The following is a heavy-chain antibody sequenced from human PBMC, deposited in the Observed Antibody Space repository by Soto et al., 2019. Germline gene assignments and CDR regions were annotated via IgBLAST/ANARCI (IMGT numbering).Heavy chain of an antibody. CDR2: IYWNDDK. V-gene: IGHV2-5*01. CDR3: ARGLATLPVFAFDV. D-gene: IGHD6-6*01. Sequence: SGPTLVKPTHTLTLTCSLSGISLSTSGVGLGWIRQTPGKALEWLALIYWNDDKHYTPSLKSRLTITKDTSKNQAVLTMTNMDPVDTATYYCARGLATLPVFAFDVWGQGTVVTVSS. J-gene: IGHJ3*01. CDR1: GISLSTSGVG.